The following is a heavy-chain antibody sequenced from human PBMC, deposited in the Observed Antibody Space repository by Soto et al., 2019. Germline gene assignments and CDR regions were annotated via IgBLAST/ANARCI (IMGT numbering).Heavy chain of an antibody. CDR3: AREDDGGDSLDV. V-gene: IGHV4-59*12. CDR2: IYHSGSI. J-gene: IGHJ6*02. CDR1: GGSISSYY. Sequence: PSETLSLTCTVSGGSISSYYWSWIRQPPGKGLEWIGYIYHSGSILYNPSLKSRVTISVDTSKNQFSLHLTSVTAADTAVYFCAREDDGGDSLDVWGQGTTVTVSS. D-gene: IGHD2-21*02.